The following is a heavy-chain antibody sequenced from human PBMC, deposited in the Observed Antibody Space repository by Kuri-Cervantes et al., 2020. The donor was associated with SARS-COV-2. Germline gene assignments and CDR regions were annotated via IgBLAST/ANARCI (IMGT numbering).Heavy chain of an antibody. CDR3: VRDRTTWD. D-gene: IGHD2/OR15-2a*01. CDR1: GFTFSTYA. Sequence: GESLKISCAASGFTFSTYAVSWVRQAPGKGLEWVSSIDGGSYSMFYADSVKGRFTISRDNSKNTLYLQMNSLTAEDTAVYYCVRDRTTWDWGQGTLVTVSS. J-gene: IGHJ4*02. V-gene: IGHV3-23*01. CDR2: IDGGSYSM.